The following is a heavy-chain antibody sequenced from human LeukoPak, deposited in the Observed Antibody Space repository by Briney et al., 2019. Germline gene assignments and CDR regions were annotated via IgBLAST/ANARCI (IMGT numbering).Heavy chain of an antibody. CDR2: ISPYNGNT. D-gene: IGHD2-2*01. J-gene: IGHJ4*02. CDR3: ARGMCSSVDY. Sequence: GASVKVSCKASGYTFTGYYMHWVRQAPGQGLEWMGWISPYNGNTNYAQKLQGRVTMTTDTSTSTAYMELRSLRSDDTAVYYCARGMCSSVDYWGQGTLVTVSS. V-gene: IGHV1-18*04. CDR1: GYTFTGYY.